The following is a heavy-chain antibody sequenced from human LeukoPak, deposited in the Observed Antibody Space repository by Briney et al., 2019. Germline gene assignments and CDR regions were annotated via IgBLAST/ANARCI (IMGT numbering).Heavy chain of an antibody. CDR1: GGSISSYY. V-gene: IGHV4-59*01. D-gene: IGHD1-26*01. CDR2: IYYSGST. Sequence: PSETLSLTYTVSGGSISSYYWSWIRQPPGKGLEWIGYIYYSGSTNYNPSLKSRVTISVDTSKNQFSLKLSSVTAADTAVYYCARVSGGSYNWFDPWGQGTLVTVSS. J-gene: IGHJ5*02. CDR3: ARVSGGSYNWFDP.